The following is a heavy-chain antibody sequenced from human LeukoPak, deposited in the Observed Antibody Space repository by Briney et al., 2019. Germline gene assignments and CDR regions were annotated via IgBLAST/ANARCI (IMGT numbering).Heavy chain of an antibody. V-gene: IGHV3-48*03. J-gene: IGHJ5*02. CDR1: GFTFSSYE. CDR2: ISSSGSTI. CDR3: ASLIAGGRGAENWFDP. Sequence: GGSLRLSCAASGFTFSSYEMNWVRQAPGKGLEWGSYISSSGSTIYYADSVKGRFTISRDNAKNSLYLQMNSLRAEDTAVYYCASLIAGGRGAENWFDPWGQGTLVTVSS. D-gene: IGHD1-26*01.